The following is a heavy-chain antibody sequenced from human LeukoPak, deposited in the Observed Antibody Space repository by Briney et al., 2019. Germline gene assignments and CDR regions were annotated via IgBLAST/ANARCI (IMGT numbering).Heavy chain of an antibody. D-gene: IGHD3-22*01. CDR1: GYTFTGYY. CDR3: AREGYYDSSGSIGAFDI. J-gene: IGHJ3*02. V-gene: IGHV1-2*02. Sequence: ASVTVSCQASGYTFTGYYMHWVRPAPGQGREWMGWINPNSGGTNYAQKFQGRVTMTRDTSISTAYMELSRLRSDDTAVYYCAREGYYDSSGSIGAFDIWGQGTMVTVSS. CDR2: INPNSGGT.